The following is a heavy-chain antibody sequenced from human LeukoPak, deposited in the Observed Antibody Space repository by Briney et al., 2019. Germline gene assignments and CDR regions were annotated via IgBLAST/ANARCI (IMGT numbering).Heavy chain of an antibody. J-gene: IGHJ4*02. V-gene: IGHV2-5*02. Sequence: SGPTLVKPTQTLTLTCTFSGFSLSTSGVGVGWIRQPPGKALEWLALIYWDDDKRYSPSLKSRLTITKDTSKNQVVLTMTNMDPVDTATYYCAHRRVYGDYDYFDYWGQGTLVTVSS. CDR3: AHRRVYGDYDYFDY. D-gene: IGHD4-17*01. CDR1: GFSLSTSGVG. CDR2: IYWDDDK.